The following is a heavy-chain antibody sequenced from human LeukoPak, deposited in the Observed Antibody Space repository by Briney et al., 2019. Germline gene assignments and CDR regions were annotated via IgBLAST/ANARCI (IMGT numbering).Heavy chain of an antibody. CDR3: ARSFTMVRGVIIKIPTSVGY. CDR2: INPSGGST. J-gene: IGHJ4*02. CDR1: GYTFTSYY. D-gene: IGHD3-10*01. Sequence: GASVKVSCKASGYTFTSYYMHWVRQAPGQGLEWMGIINPSGGSTSNAQKFQGRVTMTRDMSTSTVYMELSSLRSEDTAVYYCARSFTMVRGVIIKIPTSVGYWGQGTLVTVSS. V-gene: IGHV1-46*01.